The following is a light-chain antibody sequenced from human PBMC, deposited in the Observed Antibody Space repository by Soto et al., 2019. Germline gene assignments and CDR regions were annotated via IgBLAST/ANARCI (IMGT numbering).Light chain of an antibody. Sequence: QLVLTQSPSASASLGASVKLTCTLSSGHSNYAIAWHQQQPEKGPRYLMKVNSDGSHRKGDGIPDRFSGSSSGAQRYLTISSIQSEDEADYYCQTWGTGIRVFGTGTKVTVL. CDR2: VNSDGSH. CDR3: QTWGTGIRV. CDR1: SGHSNYA. J-gene: IGLJ1*01. V-gene: IGLV4-69*01.